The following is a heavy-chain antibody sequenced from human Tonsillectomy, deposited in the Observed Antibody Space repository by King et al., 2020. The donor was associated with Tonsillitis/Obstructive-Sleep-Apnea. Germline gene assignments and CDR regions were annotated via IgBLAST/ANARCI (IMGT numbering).Heavy chain of an antibody. Sequence: QVLLQQWGAGLLKPSETLSLTCAVYGGSFSGYYWTWIRQPPGKGLEWIGEINRGGSTNPNPSLKSRVTISVDTSKNQFSLKMRSVTAADTAVYYCARVGGLSSSSASDAFDVWGLGTMVTVSS. D-gene: IGHD6-6*01. V-gene: IGHV4-34*01. J-gene: IGHJ3*01. CDR1: GGSFSGYY. CDR3: ARVGGLSSSSASDAFDV. CDR2: INRGGST.